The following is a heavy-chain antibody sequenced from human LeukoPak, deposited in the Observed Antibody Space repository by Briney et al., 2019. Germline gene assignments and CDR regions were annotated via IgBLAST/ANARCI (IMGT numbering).Heavy chain of an antibody. V-gene: IGHV3-23*01. CDR2: ISGSGGST. J-gene: IGHJ4*02. D-gene: IGHD1-7*01. CDR1: VFTFSSYA. CDR3: AKDGSTSLNWNYVSFWNY. Sequence: GGSLRLSCAASVFTFSSYAMSWVRQAPGKGLEWVSAISGSGGSTYYADSVKGRFTISRGNSKNTLYLQMNSLRAEDTAVYYCAKDGSTSLNWNYVSFWNYWGQGTLVTVSS.